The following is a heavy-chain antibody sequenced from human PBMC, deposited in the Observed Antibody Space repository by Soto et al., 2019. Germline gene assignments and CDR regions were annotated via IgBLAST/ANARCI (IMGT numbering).Heavy chain of an antibody. V-gene: IGHV4-61*01. J-gene: IGHJ6*02. CDR1: GGSVSSGSYY. Sequence: SETLSLTCTVSGGSVSSGSYYWSWIRQPPGKGLEWIGYIYYSGSTNYNPSLKSRVTISVDTSKKQYSLKLGSVTAADTAVYFCARAMGGSGSYYWDLYYYYYGMDVWGQGTTVTVSS. D-gene: IGHD3-10*01. CDR3: ARAMGGSGSYYWDLYYYYYGMDV. CDR2: IYYSGST.